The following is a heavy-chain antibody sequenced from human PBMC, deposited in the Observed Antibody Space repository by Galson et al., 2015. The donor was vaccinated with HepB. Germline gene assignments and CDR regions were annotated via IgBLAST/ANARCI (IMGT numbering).Heavy chain of an antibody. Sequence: SLRLSCAASGFTFSTYGMHWVRQAPGKGLDWVAVVSFDGTEIYYADSVKGRFSISRDNSKNTLYLQMNSLRDEDTAVYYCAKDWRSGYNSDAFDIWGQGTMVTVSS. CDR1: GFTFSTYG. J-gene: IGHJ3*02. V-gene: IGHV3-30*18. CDR2: VSFDGTEI. D-gene: IGHD5-24*01. CDR3: AKDWRSGYNSDAFDI.